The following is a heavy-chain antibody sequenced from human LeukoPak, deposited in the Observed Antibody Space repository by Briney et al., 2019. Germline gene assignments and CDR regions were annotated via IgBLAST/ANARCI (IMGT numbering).Heavy chain of an antibody. CDR3: ARATSIAARPNYYYYMDV. CDR2: LIPIFGTA. D-gene: IGHD6-6*01. J-gene: IGHJ6*03. Sequence: VASVKVSRTASGGTFSSYAISWVRQAPGQGLEWMGGLIPIFGTANYAQKFQGRVTITTDESTSTAYMELSSLRSEDTAVYYCARATSIAARPNYYYYMDVWGKGTTVTVSS. CDR1: GGTFSSYA. V-gene: IGHV1-69*05.